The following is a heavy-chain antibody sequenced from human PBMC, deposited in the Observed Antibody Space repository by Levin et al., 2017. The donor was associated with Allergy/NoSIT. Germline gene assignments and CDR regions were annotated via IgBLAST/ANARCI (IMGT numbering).Heavy chain of an antibody. D-gene: IGHD6-19*01. CDR3: VKEFRAISGGWCFDY. CDR1: GFTFSNYG. Sequence: GGSLRLSCAASGFTFSNYGMHWVRQAPGKGLEWVAVVSADGKVQFYADVVKGRFTISRDNSENTLSLQINSLRPEDTAVYYCVKEFRAISGGWCFDYWGQGALVTVSS. CDR2: VSADGKVQ. V-gene: IGHV3-30*18. J-gene: IGHJ4*02.